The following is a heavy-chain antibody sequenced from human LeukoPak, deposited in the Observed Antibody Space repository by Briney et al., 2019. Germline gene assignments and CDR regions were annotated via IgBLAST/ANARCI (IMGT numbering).Heavy chain of an antibody. CDR2: IYYSGST. CDR3: ARARYSNYYYYYMDV. V-gene: IGHV4-59*01. CDR1: GGSISSYY. Sequence: PSETLSLTCTVSGGSISSYYWSWIRQPPGKGLEWIGYIYYSGSTNYNPSLKSRVTISVDPSKNQFSLKLSAVTAADTAVYYCARARYSNYYYYYMDVWGKGTTVTVSS. J-gene: IGHJ6*03. D-gene: IGHD4-11*01.